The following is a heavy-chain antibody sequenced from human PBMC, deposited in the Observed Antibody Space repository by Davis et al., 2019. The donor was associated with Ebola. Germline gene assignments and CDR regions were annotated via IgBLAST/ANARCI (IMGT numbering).Heavy chain of an antibody. Sequence: GGSLRLSCAASGSTFRTYAMRWARPPPGKGLEWASLISVSGGSTYYAGSVKGRFTVSRDNSKKTMYLQMNSLRAEDTAVYYCARSGLSFGVVKYHYGMDVWGKGTTVTVAS. V-gene: IGHV3-23*01. CDR3: ARSGLSFGVVKYHYGMDV. J-gene: IGHJ6*04. CDR1: GSTFRTYA. CDR2: ISVSGGST. D-gene: IGHD3-3*01.